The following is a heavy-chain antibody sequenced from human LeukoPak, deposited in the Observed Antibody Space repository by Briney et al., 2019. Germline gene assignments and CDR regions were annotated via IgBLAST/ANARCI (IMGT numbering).Heavy chain of an antibody. J-gene: IGHJ6*03. V-gene: IGHV3-48*03. CDR2: ISSSGSTI. Sequence: GGTLRLSCAASGFSFSSYEMNWVRQAPGKGLEWFSYISSSGSTIYYAAPVRGGFTIPRNNAKNSLYLQMTSLRAEDTAVYYCARLAYSYGYGPYYYYYMDVWGKGTTVTVSS. CDR3: ARLAYSYGYGPYYYYYMDV. CDR1: GFSFSSYE. D-gene: IGHD5-18*01.